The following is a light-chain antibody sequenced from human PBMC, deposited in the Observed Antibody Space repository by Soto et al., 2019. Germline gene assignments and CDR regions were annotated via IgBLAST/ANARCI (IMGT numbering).Light chain of an antibody. V-gene: IGLV2-14*01. CDR3: GSYTSSSTLYV. CDR2: DVS. J-gene: IGLJ1*01. Sequence: QSALTQPASVSGSPGQSITISCTGTSSDVGGSNYVSWYQQHPGNAPKLMIYDVSNRPSGVSNRFSGSKSGNMASLTISGLQAEDEADYYCGSYTSSSTLYVFGTGTKVTVL. CDR1: SSDVGGSNY.